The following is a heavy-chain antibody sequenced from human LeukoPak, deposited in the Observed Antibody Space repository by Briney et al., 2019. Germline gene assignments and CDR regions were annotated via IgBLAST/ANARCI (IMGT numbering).Heavy chain of an antibody. CDR2: IWYDGSNK. V-gene: IGHV3-33*01. CDR3: AGSGYSKDAFDI. D-gene: IGHD3-3*01. CDR1: GFTFSSYG. Sequence: PGGSLRLSCAASGFTFSSYGMHWVRQAPGKGLEWLAVIWYDGSNKYYADSVKGRFTISRDNSKNTLYLQMNSLRAEDTAVYYCAGSGYSKDAFDIWGQGTMVTVSS. J-gene: IGHJ3*02.